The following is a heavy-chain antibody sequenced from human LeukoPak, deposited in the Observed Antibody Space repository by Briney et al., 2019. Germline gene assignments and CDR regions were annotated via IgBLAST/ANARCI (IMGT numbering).Heavy chain of an antibody. Sequence: ASVKVSCKASGGTFSSYAISWVRQAPGQGLEWMGGIIPIFGTANYAQKFQGRVTITADESTSTVYMELSSLRSEDTAVYYCARGREVASYYFDYWGQGTLVTVSS. CDR3: ARGREVASYYFDY. J-gene: IGHJ4*02. CDR2: IIPIFGTA. CDR1: GGTFSSYA. V-gene: IGHV1-69*01. D-gene: IGHD1-26*01.